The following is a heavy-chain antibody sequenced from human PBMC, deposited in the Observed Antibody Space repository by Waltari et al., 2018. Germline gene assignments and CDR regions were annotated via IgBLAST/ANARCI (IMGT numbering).Heavy chain of an antibody. CDR2: STPNRVST. J-gene: IGHJ5*02. D-gene: IGHD3-10*01. CDR1: GYTFTGYY. Sequence: QVQLVQSGAEVKKPGASVKVSCKASGYTFTGYYMHWVRQAPGQGLEWMGRSTPNRVSTNYAQKFQGRVTMTRDTSISTAYMELSRLGSDDTAVYYCARGGELWFGELSWFDPWGQGTLVTVSS. CDR3: ARGGELWFGELSWFDP. V-gene: IGHV1-2*06.